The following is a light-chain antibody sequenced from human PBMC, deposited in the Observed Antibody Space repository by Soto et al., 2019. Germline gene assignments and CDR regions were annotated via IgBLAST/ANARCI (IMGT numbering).Light chain of an antibody. V-gene: IGKV3-11*01. CDR3: RQRSTWST. CDR1: QNVGTY. Sequence: EIVLTQSPATLSLSPGEIATLSCRASQNVGTYIAWYQQKPGQAPRLLIYDASNTDTGIPDRFSGSGSGTDFPLTIRRLQPEDFALYYCRQRSTWSTFGQGTRLDIK. CDR2: DAS. J-gene: IGKJ5*01.